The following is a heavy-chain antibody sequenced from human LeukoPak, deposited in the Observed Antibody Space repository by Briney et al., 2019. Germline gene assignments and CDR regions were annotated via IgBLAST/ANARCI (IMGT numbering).Heavy chain of an antibody. CDR3: AKDGNWARFEN. Sequence: PGGSLRLACAASGFAFSNYGMIWVRQAPEKGLEWVSGITGSGSTTYYADSVKGRFTISRDNSKNTLYLQMNSPRAEDTAAYYCAKDGNWARFENWGQGTLVTVSS. CDR1: GFAFSNYG. V-gene: IGHV3-23*01. D-gene: IGHD7-27*01. CDR2: ITGSGSTT. J-gene: IGHJ4*02.